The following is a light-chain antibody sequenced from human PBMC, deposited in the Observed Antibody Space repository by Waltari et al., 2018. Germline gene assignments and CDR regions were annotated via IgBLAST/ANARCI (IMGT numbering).Light chain of an antibody. Sequence: QPVLTQPPSASGTPGQRVTVSCSGSTSKIGRHSVNWYQQLPGTAPKLLIYNNNERPSGVPDRFSGSKSGTSASLAISGLQSEDEADYYCAAWDDSLNGWVFGGGTKVTVL. V-gene: IGLV1-44*01. CDR1: TSKIGRHS. CDR3: AAWDDSLNGWV. CDR2: NNN. J-gene: IGLJ3*02.